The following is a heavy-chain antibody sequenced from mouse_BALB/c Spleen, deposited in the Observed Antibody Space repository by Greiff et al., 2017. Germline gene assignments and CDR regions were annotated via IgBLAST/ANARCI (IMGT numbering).Heavy chain of an antibody. CDR2: IWSGGST. Sequence: VQLVESGPGLVQPSQSLSITCTASGFSFTSYGVHWVRQSPGKGLEWLGLIWSGGSTDYNAAFISRLSISKDNSKSQVFFKMNSLQANDTAIYYCASHRYPYAMDYWGQGTSVTVSS. V-gene: IGHV2-2*02. D-gene: IGHD2-14*01. J-gene: IGHJ4*01. CDR3: ASHRYPYAMDY. CDR1: GFSFTSYG.